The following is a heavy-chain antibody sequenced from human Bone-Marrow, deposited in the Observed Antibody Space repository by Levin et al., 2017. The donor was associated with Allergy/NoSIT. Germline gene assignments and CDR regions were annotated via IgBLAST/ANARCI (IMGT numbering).Heavy chain of an antibody. CDR1: GFTFSNAW. V-gene: IGHV3-15*01. J-gene: IGHJ4*02. CDR2: IKSKTDGGTT. Sequence: GGSLRLSCAASGFTFSNAWMSWVRQAPGKGLEWVGRIKSKTDGGTTDYAAPVKGRFTISRDDSKNTLYLQMNSLKTEDTAVYYCTTVRYSSPYYFDYWGQGTLVTVSS. D-gene: IGHD6-19*01. CDR3: TTVRYSSPYYFDY.